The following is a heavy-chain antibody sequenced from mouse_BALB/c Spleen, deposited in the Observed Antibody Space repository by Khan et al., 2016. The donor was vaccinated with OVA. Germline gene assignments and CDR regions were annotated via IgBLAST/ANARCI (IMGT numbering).Heavy chain of an antibody. CDR1: GYTFTSYY. J-gene: IGHJ3*01. CDR3: TRSGWAAFAY. Sequence: QVQLQQSGAELVKPGASVKLSCKASGYTFTSYYISWVKQRPGQGLEWIGGINPSNGDTYFNEKFESKATLTVDKSSSTAFMQVSSLTSEDAAVYYCTRSGWAAFAYWGQGTLVTVSA. D-gene: IGHD1-1*02. V-gene: IGHV1S81*02. CDR2: INPSNGDT.